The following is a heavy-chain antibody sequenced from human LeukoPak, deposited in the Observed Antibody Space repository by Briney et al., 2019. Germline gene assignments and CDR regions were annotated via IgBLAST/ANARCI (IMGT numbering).Heavy chain of an antibody. CDR3: ARERDCSGGSCPFDY. V-gene: IGHV1-2*06. Sequence: ASVKVSCKASGYTFTGYYMHWVRQAPGQGLEWMGRINPNSGGTNYAQKFQGRVTITTDESTSTAYMELSSLRSEDTAVYYCARERDCSGGSCPFDYWGQGTLVTVSS. CDR1: GYTFTGYY. D-gene: IGHD2-15*01. CDR2: INPNSGGT. J-gene: IGHJ4*02.